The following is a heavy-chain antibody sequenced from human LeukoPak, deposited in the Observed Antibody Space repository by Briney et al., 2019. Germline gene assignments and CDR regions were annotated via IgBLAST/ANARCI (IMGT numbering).Heavy chain of an antibody. CDR3: ARGYCTSTSCYLDHFNY. Sequence: SETLSLTCTVSGYSISSGYYWGWIRQPPGKGLEWIGNIYHTGSTYYNPSLKSRVTISVDTSMNQFSLKLSSVTAADTAVYYCARGYCTSTSCYLDHFNYWGQGTLVTVSS. CDR1: GYSISSGYY. D-gene: IGHD2-2*01. J-gene: IGHJ4*02. V-gene: IGHV4-38-2*02. CDR2: IYHTGST.